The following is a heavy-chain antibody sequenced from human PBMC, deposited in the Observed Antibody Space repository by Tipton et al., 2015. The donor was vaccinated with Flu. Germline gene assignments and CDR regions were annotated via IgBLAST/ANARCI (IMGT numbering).Heavy chain of an antibody. V-gene: IGHV3-74*01. D-gene: IGHD1-26*01. CDR2: INSDGSNT. CDR1: GFTFSSDW. J-gene: IGHJ6*02. Sequence: SGFTFSSDWMHWVRQAPGKGLVWVSRINSDGSNTNYADSVKGRFTISRDNAKNTLFLQMNSLRGEDTAVYYCARAKGSQTSFYFGLDVWGQGP. CDR3: ARAKGSQTSFYFGLDV.